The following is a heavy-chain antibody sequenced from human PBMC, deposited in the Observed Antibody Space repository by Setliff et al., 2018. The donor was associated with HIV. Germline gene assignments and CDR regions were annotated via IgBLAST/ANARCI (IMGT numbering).Heavy chain of an antibody. D-gene: IGHD3-10*01. Sequence: GGSLRLSCAASGFTFNKYYMSWVRRAPGKGLEWVASVSPDGTEASSVGSMRGRFTVSRDNAKNSLSLQMNSLRVEDTAVYYCADPPSGYWGQGTLVTVSS. CDR2: VSPDGTEA. CDR1: GFTFNKYY. V-gene: IGHV3-7*01. CDR3: ADPPSGY. J-gene: IGHJ4*02.